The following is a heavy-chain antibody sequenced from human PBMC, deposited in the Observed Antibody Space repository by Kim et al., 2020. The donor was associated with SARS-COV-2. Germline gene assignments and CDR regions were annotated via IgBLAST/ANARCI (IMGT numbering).Heavy chain of an antibody. CDR3: ATDPLYGSGELGY. Sequence: YAQKFQGRVTMTEDTSTDTAYMELSSLRSEDTAVYYCATDPLYGSGELGYWGQGTLVTVSS. V-gene: IGHV1-24*01. D-gene: IGHD3-10*01. J-gene: IGHJ4*02.